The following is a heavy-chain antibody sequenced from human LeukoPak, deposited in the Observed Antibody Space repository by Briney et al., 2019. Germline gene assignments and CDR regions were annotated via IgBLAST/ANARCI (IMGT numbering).Heavy chain of an antibody. CDR3: ARGGAYISAVAGTLDY. CDR2: ISSSSSCI. V-gene: IGHV3-21*01. Sequence: PGGSLRLSCAASGFTFSSYSMNWVRQAPGQGLEWVSSISSSSSCIYYADSVKGRFTISRDNAKNSLYLQMNSLRAEDTAVYYCARGGAYISAVAGTLDYWGQGTLVTVSS. D-gene: IGHD6-19*01. CDR1: GFTFSSYS. J-gene: IGHJ4*02.